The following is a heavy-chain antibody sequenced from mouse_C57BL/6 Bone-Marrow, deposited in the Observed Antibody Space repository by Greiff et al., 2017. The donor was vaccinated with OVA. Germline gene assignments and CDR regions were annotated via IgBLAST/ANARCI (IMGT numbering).Heavy chain of an antibody. CDR2: IWSGGST. CDR1: GFSLTSYG. V-gene: IGHV2-2*01. Sequence: VQLVESGPGLVQPSQSLSITCTVSGFSLTSYGVHWVRQSPGKGLEWLGVIWSGGSTDYNAAFISRLSISKDNSKSQVFFKMNSLQAYDTAIYYCARKFAMVTTWYFDVWGTGTTVTVSS. J-gene: IGHJ1*03. D-gene: IGHD2-2*01. CDR3: ARKFAMVTTWYFDV.